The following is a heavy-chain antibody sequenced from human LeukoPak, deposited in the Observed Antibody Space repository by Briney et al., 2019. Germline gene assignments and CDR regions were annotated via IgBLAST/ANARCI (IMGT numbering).Heavy chain of an antibody. D-gene: IGHD3-9*01. V-gene: IGHV4-59*01. Sequence: SETLSLTCTVSGGSISSYYWSWIRQPPGKGLEWIGYIYYSGSTNYNPSLKSRVTISVDTSKNQFSLKLSSVTAADTAVYYCAGGYFDLSAYYYYMDVWGKGTTVTVSS. CDR1: GGSISSYY. CDR3: AGGYFDLSAYYYYMDV. CDR2: IYYSGST. J-gene: IGHJ6*03.